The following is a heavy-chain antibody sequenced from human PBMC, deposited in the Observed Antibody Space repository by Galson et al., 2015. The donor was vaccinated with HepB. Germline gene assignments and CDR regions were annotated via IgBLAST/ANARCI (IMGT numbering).Heavy chain of an antibody. J-gene: IGHJ4*02. D-gene: IGHD3-22*01. V-gene: IGHV4-39*07. CDR2: IYYSGST. Sequence: VSGGSISSSSYYWGWIRQPPGKGLEWIGSIYYSGSTYYNPSLKSRVTISVDTSKNQFSLKLSSVTAADTAVYYCARFTYYYDSSGYYGNYWGQGTLVTVSS. CDR1: GGSISSSSYY. CDR3: ARFTYYYDSSGYYGNY.